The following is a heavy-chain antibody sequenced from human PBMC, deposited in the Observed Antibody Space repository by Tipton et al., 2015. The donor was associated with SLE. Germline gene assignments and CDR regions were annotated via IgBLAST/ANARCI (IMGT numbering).Heavy chain of an antibody. CDR3: ARDHPVAGPFDY. CDR2: IYTSGRT. Sequence: TLSLTCTVSGGSISNYYWSWIRQPAGKGLEWIGRIYTSGRTNHNPSLKSRVTMSVDTSKNQFSLKLSSVTAADTAVYYCARDHPVAGPFDYWGQGTLVTVSS. D-gene: IGHD6-19*01. V-gene: IGHV4-4*07. J-gene: IGHJ4*02. CDR1: GGSISNYY.